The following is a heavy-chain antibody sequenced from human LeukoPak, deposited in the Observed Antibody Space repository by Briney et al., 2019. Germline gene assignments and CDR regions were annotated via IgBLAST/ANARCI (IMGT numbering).Heavy chain of an antibody. J-gene: IGHJ6*03. CDR2: LYHSDSV. CDR3: ARQHDSYFYYYVDV. CDR1: GYSGNNGYY. Sequence: SETLSLTCAVSGYSGNNGYYWVWIRQPPGKGLEWIGSLYHSDSVYYNTALQSRVSMSVDTSKNQFSLKLSFVTAADTAVYYCARQHDSYFYYYVDVWGSGTTVTVSS. V-gene: IGHV4-38-2*01.